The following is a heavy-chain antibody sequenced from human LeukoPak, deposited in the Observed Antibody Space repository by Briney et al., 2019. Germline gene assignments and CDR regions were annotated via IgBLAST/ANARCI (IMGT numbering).Heavy chain of an antibody. CDR2: VHTSGST. CDR3: ASVSVGSPDYFDY. D-gene: IGHD1-26*01. V-gene: IGHV4-61*02. Sequence: PSETLSLTCTVSGGSISSGSYYWSWIRQPAGKGLEWIGRVHTSGSTNYNPSLKSRVTISIDTSMNQFSLKLSSVTAADTAVYYCASVSVGSPDYFDYWGQGTLVTVSS. CDR1: GGSISSGSYY. J-gene: IGHJ4*02.